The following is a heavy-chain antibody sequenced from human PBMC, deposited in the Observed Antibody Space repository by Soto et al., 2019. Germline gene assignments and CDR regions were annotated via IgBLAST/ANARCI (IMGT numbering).Heavy chain of an antibody. J-gene: IGHJ6*02. V-gene: IGHV1-18*01. D-gene: IGHD1-1*01. CDR3: VRGGILEANRPYYYYGLDV. CDR1: GYTFSTYG. CDR2: VSPYNGNT. Sequence: ASVKVSCKVFGYTFSTYGLSWVRQAPGQGLEWMGWVSPYNGNTYYAPGLQGRVTMTTDTSTNTAYMSLRSLRSDDTAIYYCVRGGILEANRPYYYYGLDVWGQGTPVTVSS.